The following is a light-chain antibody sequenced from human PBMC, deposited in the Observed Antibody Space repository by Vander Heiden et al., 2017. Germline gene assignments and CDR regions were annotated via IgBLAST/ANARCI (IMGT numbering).Light chain of an antibody. J-gene: IGKJ4*01. V-gene: IGKV3-20*01. CDR1: QSVSSSY. Sequence: EILLTQSPGTLSLSPGERATLSCSASQSVSSSYLAWYQQKPGQAPRLLIYGASSRATGIPDRFSGSGSGTDFTLTISRLEPEDFAVYYCLQDGSSPLTFGCGIKVEIQ. CDR2: GAS. CDR3: LQDGSSPLT.